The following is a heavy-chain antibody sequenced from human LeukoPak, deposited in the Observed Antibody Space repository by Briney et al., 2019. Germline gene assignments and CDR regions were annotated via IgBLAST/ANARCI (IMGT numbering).Heavy chain of an antibody. J-gene: IGHJ4*02. D-gene: IGHD3-10*01. CDR3: ARNPRDRAAFDY. V-gene: IGHV3-21*01. CDR1: GFTFSSYS. CDR2: ISSSSSYI. Sequence: PGGSLRLSCAASGFTFSSYSMNWVRQAPGKGLEWVSSISSSSSYIYYADSVKGRFTISRDNAKNTLYLQMNSLRAEDTAVYYCARNPRDRAAFDYWGQGTLVTVSS.